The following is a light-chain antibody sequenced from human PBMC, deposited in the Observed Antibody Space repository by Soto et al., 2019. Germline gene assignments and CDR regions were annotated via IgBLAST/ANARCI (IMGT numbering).Light chain of an antibody. Sequence: DIQMTQSPSSLSASVSDRVTITCRARQGISNYLACYQQKPWKVPKLLIYAASTLQSGVPSRFSGSGPGTDCTLTISSLQPEDVATYYCQKYDSAPWTFGQGTTGEIQ. J-gene: IGKJ1*01. V-gene: IGKV1-27*01. CDR3: QKYDSAPWT. CDR2: AAS. CDR1: QGISNY.